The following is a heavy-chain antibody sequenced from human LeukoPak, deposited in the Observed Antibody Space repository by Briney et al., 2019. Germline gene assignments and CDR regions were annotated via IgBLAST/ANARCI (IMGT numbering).Heavy chain of an antibody. V-gene: IGHV3-30-3*01. Sequence: GGSLRLSCAASGFTFSSYAMHWVRQAPGKGLEWVAVISYDGSNKYYADSVKGRFTISRGNSKNTLYLQMNSLRAEDTAVYYCARERGYGIDYWGQGTLVTVSS. CDR2: ISYDGSNK. CDR1: GFTFSSYA. CDR3: ARERGYGIDY. D-gene: IGHD4-17*01. J-gene: IGHJ4*02.